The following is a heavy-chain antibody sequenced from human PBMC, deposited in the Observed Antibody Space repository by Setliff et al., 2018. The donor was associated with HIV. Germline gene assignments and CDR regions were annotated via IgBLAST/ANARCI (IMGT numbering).Heavy chain of an antibody. CDR3: TKTPLWFDKADWYFDL. Sequence: SETLSLTCVVSDDSFSNYDWTWIRQSPGKALEWIGYISSSGTTNYNPSLKSRVTMSVDTSKNQFSLKLSSVTAVDTAIYYCTKTPLWFDKADWYFDLWGRGTLVTVSS. J-gene: IGHJ2*01. CDR2: ISSSGTT. D-gene: IGHD3-10*01. CDR1: DDSFSNYD. V-gene: IGHV4-4*09.